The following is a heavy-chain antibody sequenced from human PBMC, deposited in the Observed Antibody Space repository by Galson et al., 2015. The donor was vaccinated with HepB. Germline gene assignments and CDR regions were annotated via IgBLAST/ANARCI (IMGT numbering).Heavy chain of an antibody. J-gene: IGHJ4*02. CDR2: IIPILGIA. D-gene: IGHD6-19*01. V-gene: IGHV1-69*04. Sequence: SVKVSCKASGGTFSSYAISWVRQAPGQGLKWMGRIIPILGIADYAQKFQGRVTITADKSTSTAYMELSSLRSEDTAFYYCATYLVGSSGLGVDYWGQGTLVTVSS. CDR1: GGTFSSYA. CDR3: ATYLVGSSGLGVDY.